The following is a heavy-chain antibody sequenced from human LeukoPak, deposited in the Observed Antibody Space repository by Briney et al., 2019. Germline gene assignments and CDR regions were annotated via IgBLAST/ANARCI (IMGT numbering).Heavy chain of an antibody. Sequence: GGSLRLSCVVSGFTFNSYAMTWVRQAPGKGLEWVSTITASGDWTYYADSVKGRITISRDNAKNSLYLQMNSLRAEDTAVYYCARERIAAMGWFDPWGQGTLVTVSS. CDR3: ARERIAAMGWFDP. CDR2: ITASGDWT. J-gene: IGHJ5*02. D-gene: IGHD6-25*01. CDR1: GFTFNSYA. V-gene: IGHV3-23*01.